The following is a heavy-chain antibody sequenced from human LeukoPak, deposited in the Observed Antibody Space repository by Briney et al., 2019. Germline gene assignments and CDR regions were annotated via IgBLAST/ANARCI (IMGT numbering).Heavy chain of an antibody. Sequence: SETLSLTCTVSGGSISSGDYYWSWIRQPPGKGLEWIGYIYHSGSTYYNPSLKSRVTISVDTSKNQFSLKLSSVTAADTAVYYCARLRPYSSGWYDAFDIWGQGTMVTVSS. V-gene: IGHV4-30-4*02. CDR2: IYHSGST. J-gene: IGHJ3*02. CDR3: ARLRPYSSGWYDAFDI. D-gene: IGHD6-19*01. CDR1: GGSISSGDYY.